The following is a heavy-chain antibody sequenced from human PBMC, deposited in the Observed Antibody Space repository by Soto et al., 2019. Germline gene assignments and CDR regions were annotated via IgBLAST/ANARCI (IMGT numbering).Heavy chain of an antibody. V-gene: IGHV4-59*01. CDR3: ARVPTAIFGAHYYYYGMDV. D-gene: IGHD3-3*01. CDR1: GGSISSYY. J-gene: IGHJ6*02. Sequence: SETLSHTCTVSGGSISSYYWSWIRQPPGKGLEWIGYIYYSGSTNYNPSLKSRVTISVDTSKNQFSLKLSSVTAADTAVYYCARVPTAIFGAHYYYYGMDVWGQGTTVTVSS. CDR2: IYYSGST.